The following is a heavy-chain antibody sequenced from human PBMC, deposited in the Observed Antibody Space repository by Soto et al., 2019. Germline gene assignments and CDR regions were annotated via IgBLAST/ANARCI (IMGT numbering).Heavy chain of an antibody. V-gene: IGHV3-30-3*01. CDR1: GFTFSSYA. Sequence: QVQLVESGGGVVQPGRSLRLACAASGFTFSSYAMHWVRQAPGKGLEWVAAISYDGSNKNYADSVKGRFTIFRDNSKNTLYLEMNSLRAEDTAVYYCVRARDMDVWGRGTTVTVSS. CDR3: VRARDMDV. CDR2: ISYDGSNK. J-gene: IGHJ6*02.